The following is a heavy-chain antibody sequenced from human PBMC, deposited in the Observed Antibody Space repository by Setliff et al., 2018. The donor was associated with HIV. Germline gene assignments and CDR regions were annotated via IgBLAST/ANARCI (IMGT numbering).Heavy chain of an antibody. J-gene: IGHJ4*02. CDR2: FCYTGSS. CDR3: AREFDWSGFFDY. Sequence: PSETLSLTCNVSGGSISSGSYYWSWIRQPAGKELEWIGYFCYTGSSNYNRALKSRVTMSLDRSKSQFSLELNSVTAADTALYYCAREFDWSGFFDYWGQGTLVTSPQ. D-gene: IGHD3-3*01. CDR1: GGSISSGSYY. V-gene: IGHV4-61*10.